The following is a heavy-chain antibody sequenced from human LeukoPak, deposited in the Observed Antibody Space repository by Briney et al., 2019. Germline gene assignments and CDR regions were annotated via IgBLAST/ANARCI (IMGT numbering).Heavy chain of an antibody. J-gene: IGHJ3*02. V-gene: IGHV3-53*01. CDR3: ASPSSGQSFDI. CDR2: IYTGGNT. CDR1: GFTVSSNY. D-gene: IGHD6-19*01. Sequence: PGGSLRLSCAASGFTVSSNYMNWVRQAPGKGLEWVSVIYTGGNTYYADSAKGRFTISRDNSKNTLYLQMHSLRAEDTAVYYCASPSSGQSFDIWGQGTMVTVSS.